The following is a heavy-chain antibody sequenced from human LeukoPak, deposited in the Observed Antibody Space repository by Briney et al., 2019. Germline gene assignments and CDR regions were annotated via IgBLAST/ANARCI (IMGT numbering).Heavy chain of an antibody. D-gene: IGHD3-3*01. J-gene: IGHJ4*02. V-gene: IGHV7-4-1*02. Sequence: ASVKVSCEASGYTFTSYAMNWVRQAPGQGLEWMGWINTNTGNPTYAQGFTGRFVFSLDTSVSTAYLQISSLKAEDTAVYYCARVDVLRFLEWFPEYYFDYWGQGTLVTVSS. CDR1: GYTFTSYA. CDR3: ARVDVLRFLEWFPEYYFDY. CDR2: INTNTGNP.